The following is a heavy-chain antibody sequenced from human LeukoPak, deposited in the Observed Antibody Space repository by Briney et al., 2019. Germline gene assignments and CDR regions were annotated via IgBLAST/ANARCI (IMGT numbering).Heavy chain of an antibody. D-gene: IGHD1-26*01. J-gene: IGHJ5*02. CDR3: ARGSGSGGRDWFDP. V-gene: IGHV1-8*01. Sequence: ASVKVSCKASGYTFKNHDINWVRQATGQGLEWMGWMNSNSGNTGYVQKFQGRVTTTRDTSISTAYMELSSLRSEDTAVYYCARGSGSGGRDWFDPWGQGTLVTVSS. CDR2: MNSNSGNT. CDR1: GYTFKNHD.